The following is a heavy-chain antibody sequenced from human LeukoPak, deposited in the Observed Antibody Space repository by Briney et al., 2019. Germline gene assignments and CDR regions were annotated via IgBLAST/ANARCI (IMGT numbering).Heavy chain of an antibody. V-gene: IGHV3-21*01. CDR1: GFTFSSYS. CDR2: ISSSSSYI. D-gene: IGHD4-11*01. J-gene: IGHJ6*02. CDR3: ATTTDYYYYYGMDV. Sequence: GGSLRLSCAASGFTFSSYSMNWVRQAPGKGLEWVSSISSSSSYIYYADSVKGRFTISRDNAKNSLYLQMNSLRAEDTAVYYCATTTDYYYYYGMDVWGQGTTVTVSS.